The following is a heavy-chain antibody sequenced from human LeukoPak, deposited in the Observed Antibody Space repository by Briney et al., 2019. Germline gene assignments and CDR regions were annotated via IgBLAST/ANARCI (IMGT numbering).Heavy chain of an antibody. CDR2: INHSGST. J-gene: IGHJ3*02. CDR3: AVVDTAMVTDAFDT. V-gene: IGHV4-34*01. D-gene: IGHD5-18*01. Sequence: PSETLSLTCAVYGGSFSGYYWSWIRQPPGKGLEWIGEINHSGSTNYNPSLKSRVTISVDTSKNQFSLKLSSVTAADTAVYYCAVVDTAMVTDAFDTWGQGTMVTVSS. CDR1: GGSFSGYY.